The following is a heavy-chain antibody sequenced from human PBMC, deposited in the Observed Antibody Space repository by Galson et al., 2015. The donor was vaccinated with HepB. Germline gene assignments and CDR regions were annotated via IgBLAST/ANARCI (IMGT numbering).Heavy chain of an antibody. CDR1: GYSFTSYW. CDR3: ARQRGAIGPTSFIDY. V-gene: IGHV5-51*01. Sequence: QSGAEVKKPGESLKISCKGSGYSFTSYWIGWVRQMPGKGLEWMGIIYPGDSDTRYSPSFQGQVTISADKSISTAYLQWSSLKSSDTAMYYCARQRGAIGPTSFIDYWGQGTLVTVSS. D-gene: IGHD3-10*01. CDR2: IYPGDSDT. J-gene: IGHJ4*02.